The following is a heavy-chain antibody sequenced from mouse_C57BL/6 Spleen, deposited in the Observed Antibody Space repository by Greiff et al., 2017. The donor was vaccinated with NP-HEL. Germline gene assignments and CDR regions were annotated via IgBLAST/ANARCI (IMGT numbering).Heavy chain of an antibody. CDR2: ISYDGSN. CDR3: ARGNYYGSSYERFAY. V-gene: IGHV3-6*01. CDR1: GYSITSGYY. J-gene: IGHJ3*01. D-gene: IGHD1-1*01. Sequence: EVQLQQSGPGLVKPSQSLSLTCSVTGYSITSGYYWNWIRQFPGNKLEWMGYISYDGSNNYNPSLKNRISITRDTSKNQFFLKLNSVTTEDTATYYCARGNYYGSSYERFAYWGQGTLVTVSA.